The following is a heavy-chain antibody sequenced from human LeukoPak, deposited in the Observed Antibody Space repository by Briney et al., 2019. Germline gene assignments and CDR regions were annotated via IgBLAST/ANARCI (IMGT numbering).Heavy chain of an antibody. CDR1: GFIFSVSN. V-gene: IGHV3-48*01. Sequence: PGGSLRLSCAASGFIFSVSNMHWVRQAPGTGLEWVSYISSSGNTIYYTDSVRGRFIISRDNAKNSLFLQMNSLRVEDTAVYYCSRDLGLPGVWGQGTMVTVSS. CDR3: SRDLGLPGV. CDR2: ISSSGNTI. D-gene: IGHD3-10*01. J-gene: IGHJ3*01.